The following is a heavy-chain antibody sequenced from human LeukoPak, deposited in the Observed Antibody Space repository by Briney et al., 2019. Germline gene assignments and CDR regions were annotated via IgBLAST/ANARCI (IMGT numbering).Heavy chain of an antibody. CDR2: ISDSGDST. J-gene: IGHJ3*02. V-gene: IGHV3-23*01. Sequence: HTGGSLRLSCAASGFSFSSYGMSWVRQAPGKGLEWVSGISDSGDSTYYADSVKGRFTISRDISKNTLFLQMNSLRAEDTAVYYCAKIQGWFNAAFHIGGQGAMVTVSS. CDR1: GFSFSSYG. CDR3: AKIQGWFNAAFHI. D-gene: IGHD6-19*01.